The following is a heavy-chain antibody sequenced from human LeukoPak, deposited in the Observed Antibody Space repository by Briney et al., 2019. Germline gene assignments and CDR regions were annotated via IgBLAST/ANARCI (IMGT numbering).Heavy chain of an antibody. Sequence: SVKVSCKASGGTFSSYAISWVRQAPGQGLEWMGGIIPIFGTANYAQKFQGRVTITTDESTSTAYMELSSLRSEDTAVYYCARESWAAAGLSDYWGQGTLVTVSS. CDR1: GGTFSSYA. D-gene: IGHD6-13*01. CDR3: ARESWAAAGLSDY. J-gene: IGHJ4*02. CDR2: IIPIFGTA. V-gene: IGHV1-69*05.